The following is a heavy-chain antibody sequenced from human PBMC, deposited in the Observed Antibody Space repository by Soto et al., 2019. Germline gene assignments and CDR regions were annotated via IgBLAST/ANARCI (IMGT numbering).Heavy chain of an antibody. V-gene: IGHV1-18*04. CDR3: ASGSGSWVTDV. J-gene: IGHJ6*02. CDR1: GYSFTTYV. D-gene: IGHD3-10*01. Sequence: QVQLVQSGAEVKKPGASVKVSCKSSGYSFTTYVITWVRLAPGQGPEWMGWLNAYKGNTNYAQKYRGRVTMTTDTSTSTGHMELRSWRSDDTAVYYCASGSGSWVTDVWGQGPTVTVSS. CDR2: LNAYKGNT.